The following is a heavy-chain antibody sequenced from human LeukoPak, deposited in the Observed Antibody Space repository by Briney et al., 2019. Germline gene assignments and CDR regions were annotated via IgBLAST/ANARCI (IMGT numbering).Heavy chain of an antibody. J-gene: IGHJ6*02. Sequence: SETLSLTCAVSGGSISSSNWWSWVRQPPGKGLEWIGEIYHSGSTNYNPSLKSRVTISVDKSKNQFSLKLSSVTAADTAVYYCARDLSSSWSLYGMDVWGQGTTVTVSS. CDR2: IYHSGST. V-gene: IGHV4-4*02. CDR3: ARDLSSSWSLYGMDV. D-gene: IGHD6-13*01. CDR1: GGSISSSNW.